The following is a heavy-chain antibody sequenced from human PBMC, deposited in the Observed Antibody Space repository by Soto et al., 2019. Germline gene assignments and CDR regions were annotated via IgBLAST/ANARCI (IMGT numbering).Heavy chain of an antibody. CDR2: INHSGST. D-gene: IGHD4-4*01. J-gene: IGHJ4*02. CDR1: GRSFSGYY. CDR3: ARAETVTPPDPFDY. V-gene: IGHV4-34*01. Sequence: QVQLQQWGAGLLKPSETLSLTCAVYGRSFSGYYWSWIRQPPGKGLEWIGEINHSGSTNYNPSLKSRVTISVDTSKNQFSLKLSSVTAADTAVYYCARAETVTPPDPFDYWGQGTLVTVSS.